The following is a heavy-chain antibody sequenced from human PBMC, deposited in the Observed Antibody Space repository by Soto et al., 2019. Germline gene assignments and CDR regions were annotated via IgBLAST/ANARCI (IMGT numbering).Heavy chain of an antibody. V-gene: IGHV1-3*01. Sequence: ASVKVSCKASGYTFTSYAMHWVRQAPGQRLEWMGWINAGNGNTKYSQKFQGRVTITRDTSTSTAYMELSSLRSEDTAVYYCAREAVMVRGVIPPIDYWGQGTLVTAPQ. J-gene: IGHJ4*02. CDR3: AREAVMVRGVIPPIDY. CDR2: INAGNGNT. D-gene: IGHD3-10*01. CDR1: GYTFTSYA.